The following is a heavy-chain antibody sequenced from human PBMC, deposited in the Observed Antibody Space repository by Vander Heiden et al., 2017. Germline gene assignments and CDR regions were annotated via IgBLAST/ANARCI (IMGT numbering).Heavy chain of an antibody. CDR3: ARAAVQSENLIDY. CDR1: GGYFSNYY. CDR2: INHSGST. D-gene: IGHD1-1*01. J-gene: IGHJ4*02. V-gene: IGHV4-34*01. Sequence: QVQLQQWGAGLLTPSETLSLTCAVYGGYFSNYYWSWIRQPPGKGLEWIGEINHSGSTNYNPSLKSRVTISVDTSKNQFSLKLSSVTAADTAVYYCARAAVQSENLIDYWGQGTLVTVSS.